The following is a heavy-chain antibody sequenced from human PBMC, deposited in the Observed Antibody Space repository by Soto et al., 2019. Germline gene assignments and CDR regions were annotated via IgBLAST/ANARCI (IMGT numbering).Heavy chain of an antibody. CDR1: GYTFTSYG. D-gene: IGHD2-2*01. CDR3: ATVGCSSTSSYVSAFDI. J-gene: IGHJ3*02. Sequence: QVQLVQSGAEVKKPGASVKVSCKASGYTFTSYGISWVRQAPGQGLEWMGWSSDYNGNTNYAQKPQGRVTMTTETPTSTAYMELRSLRSVDTAVYYCATVGCSSTSSYVSAFDIWGQGTMVTVSS. CDR2: SSDYNGNT. V-gene: IGHV1-18*01.